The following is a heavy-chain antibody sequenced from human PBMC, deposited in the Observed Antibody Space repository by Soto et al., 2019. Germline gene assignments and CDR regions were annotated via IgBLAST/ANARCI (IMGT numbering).Heavy chain of an antibody. Sequence: SSETLSLTCAVYGGSFSGYYWSWIRQPPGKGLEWIGEINHSGSTNYNPSLKSRVTISVDTSKNQFSLKLSSVTAADTAVYYCARALYGDYPTKNNWFDPWGQGTLVTVSS. CDR3: ARALYGDYPTKNNWFDP. CDR2: INHSGST. D-gene: IGHD4-17*01. V-gene: IGHV4-34*01. CDR1: GGSFSGYY. J-gene: IGHJ5*02.